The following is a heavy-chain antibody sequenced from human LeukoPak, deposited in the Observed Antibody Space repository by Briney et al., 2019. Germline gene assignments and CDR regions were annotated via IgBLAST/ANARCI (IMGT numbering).Heavy chain of an antibody. V-gene: IGHV1-3*01. CDR1: GYTFTTYA. J-gene: IGHJ5*01. Sequence: GASVKVSCKASGYTFTTYAIDWVRQAPGHSLEWMGWINAGNRNTKYPQKFQGRVTFSSDTSASTVYMELSSLRSEDTAVYYCARWDSTKLDSWGQGTLVTVSS. CDR2: INAGNRNT. D-gene: IGHD2-8*01. CDR3: ARWDSTKLDS.